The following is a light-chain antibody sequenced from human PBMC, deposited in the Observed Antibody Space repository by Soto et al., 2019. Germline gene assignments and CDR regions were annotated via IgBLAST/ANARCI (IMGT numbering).Light chain of an antibody. J-gene: IGKJ4*01. Sequence: DIVMTQSPDSLAVSLGERATINCKSSQSILNRSSNKNYLAWYQQKPGQPPKLLIYWAFTRESGVPDRFSGSGSETDFTLTISSLQAEDVAVYYCQQYYSNPLTFGGGTNVEIK. CDR2: WAF. CDR3: QQYYSNPLT. CDR1: QSILNRSSNKNY. V-gene: IGKV4-1*01.